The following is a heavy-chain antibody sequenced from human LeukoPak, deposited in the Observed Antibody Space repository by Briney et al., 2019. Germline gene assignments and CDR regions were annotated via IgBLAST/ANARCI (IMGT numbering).Heavy chain of an antibody. CDR1: GGSISSSSYY. V-gene: IGHV4-39*07. J-gene: IGHJ4*02. CDR3: ARGFVVVPAADGSFDY. CDR2: IYYSGST. D-gene: IGHD2-2*01. Sequence: SETLSLTCTVSGGSISSSSYYWGWIRQPPGKGLEWIGSIYYSGSTYYNPSFKSRVTISVDTSKNQFSLKLSSVTAADTAVYYCARGFVVVPAADGSFDYWGQGTLVTVSS.